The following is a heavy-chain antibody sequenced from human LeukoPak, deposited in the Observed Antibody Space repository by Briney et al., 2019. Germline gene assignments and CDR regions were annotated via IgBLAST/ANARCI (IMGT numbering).Heavy chain of an antibody. CDR2: IYPDDSDT. V-gene: IGHV5-51*01. D-gene: IGHD6-6*01. Sequence: GQSLKISCKGSGYRFNAYWIAWVRQMPGEGLEWMGIIYPDDSDTRYSPSLHGQVTMSADKSINTAYLPWSGLKASDTPMYSCARLSSEGAGENNFDLWGQGTLVTVSS. J-gene: IGHJ4*02. CDR3: ARLSSEGAGENNFDL. CDR1: GYRFNAYW.